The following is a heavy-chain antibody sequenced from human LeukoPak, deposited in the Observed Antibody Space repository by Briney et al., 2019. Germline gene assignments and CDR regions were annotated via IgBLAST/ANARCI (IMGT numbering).Heavy chain of an antibody. V-gene: IGHV4-59*01. CDR1: GGSISSYY. D-gene: IGHD3-22*01. CDR2: IYYSGST. Sequence: SETLSLTCTVSGGSISSYYWSWIRQPPGKGLEWIGYIYYSGSTNYKPSLKSRVTISVDTSKNQFSLKLSSVTAADTAVYYCARRATWLAYYWGQGTLVTVSS. CDR3: ARRATWLAYY. J-gene: IGHJ4*02.